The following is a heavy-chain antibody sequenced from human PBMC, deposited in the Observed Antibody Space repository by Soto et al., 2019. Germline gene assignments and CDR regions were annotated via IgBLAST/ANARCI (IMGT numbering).Heavy chain of an antibody. CDR1: GYTFTNYG. J-gene: IGHJ4*02. CDR2: ISPYNGNT. D-gene: IGHD3-10*01. Sequence: QVQLVQSGVEVKKPGASVKVSCKTSGYTFTNYGVSWVRQAPGQGLEWMGWISPYNGNTKYAQKFQGRVTLTADTSTNTANMDLRSLRSDDTAVYYCARDRGGFDSWAQGTLVTVSS. V-gene: IGHV1-18*01. CDR3: ARDRGGFDS.